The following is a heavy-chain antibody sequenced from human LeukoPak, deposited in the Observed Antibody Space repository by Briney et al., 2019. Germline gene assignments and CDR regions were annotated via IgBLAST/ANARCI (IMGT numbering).Heavy chain of an antibody. D-gene: IGHD6-13*01. Sequence: GGSLRLSCAASGFTFSSCAMNWIRQAPGKGLEWVSSISSSTSYIYYADSVKGRFTISKDNAKNTLYLQMNSLRAEDTAVYYCAREIWQQSYGYGMDVWGQGTTVTVSS. J-gene: IGHJ6*02. CDR1: GFTFSSCA. CDR3: AREIWQQSYGYGMDV. CDR2: ISSSTSYI. V-gene: IGHV3-21*01.